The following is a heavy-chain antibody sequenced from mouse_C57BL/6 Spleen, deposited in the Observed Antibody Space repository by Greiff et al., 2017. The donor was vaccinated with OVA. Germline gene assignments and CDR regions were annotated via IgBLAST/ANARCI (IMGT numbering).Heavy chain of an antibody. CDR1: GFTFSSYT. CDR3: ARHVTTVVATPFAY. V-gene: IGHV5-9*01. Sequence: EVQRVESGGGLVKPGGSLKLSCAASGFTFSSYTMSWVRQTPEKRLEWVATISGGGGNTYYPDSVKGRFTISRDNAKNTLYLQMSSLRSEDTALYYCARHVTTVVATPFAYWGQGTLVTVSA. J-gene: IGHJ3*01. CDR2: ISGGGGNT. D-gene: IGHD1-1*01.